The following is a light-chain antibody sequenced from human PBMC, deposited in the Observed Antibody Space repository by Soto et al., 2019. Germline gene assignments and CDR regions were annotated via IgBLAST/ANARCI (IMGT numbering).Light chain of an antibody. J-gene: IGLJ3*02. Sequence: QSVLTQPPSVSAAPGQKVTISCSGSSSNIGNSFVSWYLQRPGTAPKLLIHENNKRPSGIPDRFSGTKSGTSATLGITGFQTGDEADYYCAAWDSSLSAGVFGGGTKLTVL. CDR3: AAWDSSLSAGV. CDR1: SSNIGNSF. CDR2: ENN. V-gene: IGLV1-51*02.